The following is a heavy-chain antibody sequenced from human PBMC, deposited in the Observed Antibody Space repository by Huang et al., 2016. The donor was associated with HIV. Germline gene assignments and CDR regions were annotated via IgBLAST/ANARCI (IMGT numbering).Heavy chain of an antibody. CDR1: GVSFSDYA. D-gene: IGHD3-16*01. J-gene: IGHJ4*03. CDR3: AREGQNWLGKPFGALAF. V-gene: IGHV1-69*10. Sequence: QAQLVQSGAAVMKPGSSVRVSCKASGVSFSDYAFSWVRRAPGQGLDWRGGIIPRFGLTNYAPRLQGRVTISADKSSNTVYPEVTSLRSGDTAVYYCAREGQNWLGKPFGALAFWGQGTEVIVSS. CDR2: IIPRFGLT.